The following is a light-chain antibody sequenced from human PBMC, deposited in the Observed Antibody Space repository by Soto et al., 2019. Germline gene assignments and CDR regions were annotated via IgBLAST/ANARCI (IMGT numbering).Light chain of an antibody. CDR1: QSVSSSY. CDR2: GAS. Sequence: EIVLTQSPGTLSLSPGERATLSCRASQSVSSSYLAWYQQKPGQAPRLLIYGASSRATGIPDRFSGSGSGTDFTHTISRLEPEDCAVYYCQQYGSSQSFGQGTKVEIK. CDR3: QQYGSSQS. J-gene: IGKJ1*01. V-gene: IGKV3-20*01.